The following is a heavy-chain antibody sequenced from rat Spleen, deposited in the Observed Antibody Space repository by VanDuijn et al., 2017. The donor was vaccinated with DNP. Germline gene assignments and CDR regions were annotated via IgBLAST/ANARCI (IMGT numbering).Heavy chain of an antibody. D-gene: IGHD5-1*01. CDR1: GFTFTNYD. Sequence: EVQVVESGGGLLQPGRSLKLSCAASGFTFTNYDMAWVRQAPTKGLEWVASISTSGGSTYYRDSVKGRFTVSRDNAKSTLFLQMGSLRSEETATYYCARVQLGYYGMDAWGQGTSVTVSS. V-gene: IGHV5S11*01. J-gene: IGHJ4*01. CDR2: ISTSGGST. CDR3: ARVQLGYYGMDA.